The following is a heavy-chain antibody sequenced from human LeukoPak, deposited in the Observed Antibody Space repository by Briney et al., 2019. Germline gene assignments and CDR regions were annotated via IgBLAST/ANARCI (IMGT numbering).Heavy chain of an antibody. CDR3: AGNVAAAGPDYFDY. CDR2: IYYSGST. V-gene: IGHV4-59*01. CDR1: GGSISSYY. Sequence: SETLSLTCTVSGGSISSYYWSWIRQPPGKGLEWIGYIYYSGSTNYNPSLKSRVTISVDTSKNQFSLKLSSVTAADTAVYYCAGNVAAAGPDYFDYWGQGTLVTVSS. D-gene: IGHD6-13*01. J-gene: IGHJ4*02.